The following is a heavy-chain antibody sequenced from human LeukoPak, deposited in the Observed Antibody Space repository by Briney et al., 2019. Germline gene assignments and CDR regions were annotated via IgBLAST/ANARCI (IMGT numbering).Heavy chain of an antibody. CDR1: GYTFTGYY. J-gene: IGHJ3*02. D-gene: IGHD6-13*01. V-gene: IGHV1-2*02. CDR3: ARGVAAAGTGDAFDI. Sequence: ASVKVSCKASGYTFTGYYMHWVRQAPGQGLEWVGWINPNSGGTNYAQKFQGRVTMTRDTSISTAYMELSRLRSDDTAVYYCARGVAAAGTGDAFDIWGQGTMVTVSS. CDR2: INPNSGGT.